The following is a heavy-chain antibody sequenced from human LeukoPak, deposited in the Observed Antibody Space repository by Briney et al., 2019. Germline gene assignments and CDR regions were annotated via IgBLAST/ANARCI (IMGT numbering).Heavy chain of an antibody. Sequence: ASVKVSCKASGYTFTSYDINWVRQATGQGLEWMGWMNPNSGNTGYAQKFQGRVTMTRNTSISTAYMELSSLRSEDTAVYYCARGALGGFRYSVYYDSSGPKDDYWGQGTLVTVSS. CDR2: MNPNSGNT. D-gene: IGHD3-22*01. V-gene: IGHV1-8*01. CDR1: GYTFTSYD. J-gene: IGHJ4*02. CDR3: ARGALGGFRYSVYYDSSGPKDDY.